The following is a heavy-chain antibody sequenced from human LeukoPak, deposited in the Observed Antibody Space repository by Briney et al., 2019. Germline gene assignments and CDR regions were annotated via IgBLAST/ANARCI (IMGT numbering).Heavy chain of an antibody. CDR3: ARGPMVRGVRPFDY. J-gene: IGHJ4*02. V-gene: IGHV1-69*13. CDR2: IIPIFGTA. Sequence: SVKFSCKASGGTFSSYAISWVRQAPGQGLEWMGGIIPIFGTANYAQKFQGRVTITADESTSTAYMELSSLRSEDTAVYYCARGPMVRGVRPFDYWGQGTLVTVSS. CDR1: GGTFSSYA. D-gene: IGHD3-10*01.